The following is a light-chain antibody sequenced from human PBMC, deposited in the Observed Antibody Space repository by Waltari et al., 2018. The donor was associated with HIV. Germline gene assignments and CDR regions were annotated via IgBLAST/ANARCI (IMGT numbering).Light chain of an antibody. V-gene: IGKV1-5*03. J-gene: IGKJ2*01. Sequence: DIRMAQSPSTLSASVGDRVTITCRASQSVGSFLAWYQRKPGKAPKLLIFQASSLQTGVPSRFSGSGSGTYFTLTITSLQPEDFASYYCQQYHTYVTFGQGTDLE. CDR1: QSVGSF. CDR3: QQYHTYVT. CDR2: QAS.